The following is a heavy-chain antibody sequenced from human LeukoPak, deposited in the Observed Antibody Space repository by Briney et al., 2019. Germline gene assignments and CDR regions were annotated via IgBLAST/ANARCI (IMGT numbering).Heavy chain of an antibody. Sequence: GGSLRLSCAASGFTFSTYAMSWVRRAPGKGLEWVSTIRDSGANTYYADSVRGRFTISRDNSKNTLYLQKNSLRADDTAIYYCAKSMTLQWRGFFDLWGRGTHVTVSS. V-gene: IGHV3-23*01. CDR2: IRDSGANT. CDR3: AKSMTLQWRGFFDL. J-gene: IGHJ2*01. CDR1: GFTFSTYA. D-gene: IGHD6-19*01.